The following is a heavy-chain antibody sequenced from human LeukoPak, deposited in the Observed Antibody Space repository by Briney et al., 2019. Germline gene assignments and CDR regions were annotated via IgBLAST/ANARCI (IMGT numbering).Heavy chain of an antibody. CDR2: ISGSADNT. V-gene: IGHV3-23*01. CDR3: ARDSGSYLQPTDY. CDR1: GFTFSSHG. Sequence: GGSLRLSCAASGFTFSSHGMNWVRQAPGKGLEWVSDISGSADNTYLADSVKGRFSISRDNSKNTLYLQMDSLRAEDTAVYHCARDSGSYLQPTDYWGQGTLVTVSS. J-gene: IGHJ4*02. D-gene: IGHD1-26*01.